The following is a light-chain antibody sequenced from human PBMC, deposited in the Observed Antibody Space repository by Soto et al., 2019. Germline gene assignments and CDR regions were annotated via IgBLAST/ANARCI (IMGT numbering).Light chain of an antibody. CDR3: APWDDSLSGWL. V-gene: IGLV1-47*01. CDR1: SSNIGSNY. J-gene: IGLJ3*02. CDR2: KNS. Sequence: QSVLTQPPSASGTPGQRVTISCSGSSSNIGSNYVYWYQQLPGTAPKLLIYKNSQRPSGVPDRFSGSKSGTSASLAISGLRSEDEADYYCAPWDDSLSGWLFGGGTKLTVL.